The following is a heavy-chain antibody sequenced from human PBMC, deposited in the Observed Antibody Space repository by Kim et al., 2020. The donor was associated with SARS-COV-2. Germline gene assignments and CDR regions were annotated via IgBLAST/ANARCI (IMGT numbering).Heavy chain of an antibody. V-gene: IGHV4-59*09. Sequence: YTPSLKSRVTVSVDTSKNQFSLKLGSVTAADTAVYYCARGGAYSSGWYDYWGQGTLVTVSS. J-gene: IGHJ4*02. D-gene: IGHD6-19*01. CDR3: ARGGAYSSGWYDY.